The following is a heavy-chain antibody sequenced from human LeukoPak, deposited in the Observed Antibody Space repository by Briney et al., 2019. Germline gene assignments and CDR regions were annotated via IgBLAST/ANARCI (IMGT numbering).Heavy chain of an antibody. V-gene: IGHV4-38-2*02. CDR2: IYHSGST. CDR3: ARDLYSSGWGYFDY. CDR1: GYSISSGYY. J-gene: IGHJ4*02. Sequence: SETLSLACTISGYSISSGYYWGWIRQPPGKGLEWIGSIYHSGSTYYNPSLKSRVTVSLDTSENQFSLKLSSVTAADTAVYYCARDLYSSGWGYFDYWGQGTLVTVSS. D-gene: IGHD6-19*01.